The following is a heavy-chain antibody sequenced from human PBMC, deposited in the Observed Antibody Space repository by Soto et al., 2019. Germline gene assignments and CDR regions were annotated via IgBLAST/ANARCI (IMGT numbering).Heavy chain of an antibody. CDR2: INPNNGVT. CDR1: GYMFTGFY. Sequence: ASVKVSCKASGYMFTGFYLHWVRQAPGQGLEWMGWINPNNGVTTYAKNFQGRVTMTRDSSISTAYMELSSLRSDDTAVYFCAAAXIPVAGXQPDFWGQGTVVTVSS. D-gene: IGHD6-19*01. CDR3: AAAXIPVAGXQPDF. J-gene: IGHJ4*02. V-gene: IGHV1-2*02.